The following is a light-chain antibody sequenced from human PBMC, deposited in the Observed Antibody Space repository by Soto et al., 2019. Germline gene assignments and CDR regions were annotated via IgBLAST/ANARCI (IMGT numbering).Light chain of an antibody. J-gene: IGLJ6*01. V-gene: IGLV2-14*03. CDR3: TSYTARRLYV. Sequence: QSVLTQPASVSGSPGQSITISCPGTSSDVGGYDYVSWYQQHPGKAPTLLIYDVSNRPSGVSTHFSGSKSGNTASLTISGLQAEDEGDYYCTSYTARRLYVFGSGTNVPVL. CDR1: SSDVGGYDY. CDR2: DVS.